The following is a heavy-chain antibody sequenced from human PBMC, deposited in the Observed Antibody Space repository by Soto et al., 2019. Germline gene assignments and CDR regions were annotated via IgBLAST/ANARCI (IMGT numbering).Heavy chain of an antibody. D-gene: IGHD3-3*01. CDR2: IYYSGST. Sequence: SETLSLTCTVSGGSVSSGSYYWSWIRQPPGKGLEWIGYIYYSGSTNYNPSLKSRVTISVDTSKDQFSLKLSSVAAADTAVYYCARGGALFGVVIRYYYGMDVWGQGTTVTVSS. V-gene: IGHV4-61*01. CDR1: GGSVSSGSYY. CDR3: ARGGALFGVVIRYYYGMDV. J-gene: IGHJ6*02.